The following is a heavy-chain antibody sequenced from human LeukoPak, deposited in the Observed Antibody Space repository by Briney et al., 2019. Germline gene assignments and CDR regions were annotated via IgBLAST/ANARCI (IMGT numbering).Heavy chain of an antibody. D-gene: IGHD1-26*01. CDR2: INPNSGGT. CDR3: ARTSGSYSGGDAFDI. J-gene: IGHJ3*02. Sequence: GSVKVSCKASGWTFTGYYMHWVRQAPGQGREWVGWINPNSGGTNYAQKFQGGVTITRDTSISTAYMEMSRLRSDDTAVYYCARTSGSYSGGDAFDIWGQGTMVTVSS. CDR1: GWTFTGYY. V-gene: IGHV1-2*02.